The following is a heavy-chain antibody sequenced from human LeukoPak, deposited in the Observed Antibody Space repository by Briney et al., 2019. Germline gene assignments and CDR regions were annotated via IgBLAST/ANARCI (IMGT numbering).Heavy chain of an antibody. Sequence: SETLSLTCTVSGGSISSYYWNWIRQPPGKGLEWIGYIFYSGITNYNPSLKSRVTISVDTSKKQFSLKLTSVTAADTAVYYCARDSGSYPHWFAPWGQGALVTVSS. D-gene: IGHD1-26*01. V-gene: IGHV4-59*01. CDR3: ARDSGSYPHWFAP. CDR1: GGSISSYY. CDR2: IFYSGIT. J-gene: IGHJ5*02.